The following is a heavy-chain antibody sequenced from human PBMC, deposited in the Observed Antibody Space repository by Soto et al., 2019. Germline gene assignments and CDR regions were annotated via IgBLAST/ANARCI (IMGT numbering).Heavy chain of an antibody. CDR2: ISWNSGTM. D-gene: IGHD2-2*01. J-gene: IGHJ6*03. CDR1: GFSFDEYA. Sequence: EVQLVESGGGLVQPGRSLRLSCAASGFSFDEYAMHWVRQAPGKGLEWVSGISWNSGTMGYGDSVKGRFTISRDNAKNSLSLQMTSLRAEDTALYYCAKGFCTSTRCLTYSYMDVWGKGTTVTGSS. CDR3: AKGFCTSTRCLTYSYMDV. V-gene: IGHV3-9*01.